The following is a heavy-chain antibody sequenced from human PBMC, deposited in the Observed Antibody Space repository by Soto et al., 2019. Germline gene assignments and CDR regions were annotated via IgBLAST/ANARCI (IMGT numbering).Heavy chain of an antibody. CDR3: ATVPTYYYDRSGYANAFDM. V-gene: IGHV4-30-4*01. J-gene: IGHJ3*02. CDR1: GGPINSGDYY. D-gene: IGHD3-22*01. Sequence: PSETLSLTCTVSGGPINSGDYYWSWIRQPPGKGLEWIGYIYYSGSTYHNPSLKSRINISVDTSKNQFSLKLSSVTAADTAVYYCATVPTYYYDRSGYANAFDMWGQGTMVTVSS. CDR2: IYYSGST.